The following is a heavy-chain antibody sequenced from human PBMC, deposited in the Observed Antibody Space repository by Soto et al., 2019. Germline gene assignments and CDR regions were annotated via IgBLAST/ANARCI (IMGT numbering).Heavy chain of an antibody. CDR1: GFTVSSNY. Sequence: GGSLRLSCAASGFTVSSNYMSWVRQAPGKGLEWVSLIYGDGSTYYADSVKGRFTISRHNSKNTLHLQMNSLTTEDTAVFYCARGSSGYGYDAFDIWGQGTMVIVSS. D-gene: IGHD5-12*01. J-gene: IGHJ3*02. V-gene: IGHV3-53*04. CDR3: ARGSSGYGYDAFDI. CDR2: IYGDGST.